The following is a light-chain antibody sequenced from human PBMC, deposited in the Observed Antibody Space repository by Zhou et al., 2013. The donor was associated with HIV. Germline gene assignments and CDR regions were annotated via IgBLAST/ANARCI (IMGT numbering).Light chain of an antibody. CDR3: QQYGDWKT. Sequence: ETVLTQSPGTLSVSPGERATLSCRASQSVDSNLLAWYQQKPGQAPRLLIYGASTRATGIPARFSGSGSGIEFTLTITSVQSEDFAVYYCQQYGDWKTFGQGTKGGDQT. J-gene: IGKJ1*01. CDR2: GAS. V-gene: IGKV3-15*01. CDR1: QSVDSN.